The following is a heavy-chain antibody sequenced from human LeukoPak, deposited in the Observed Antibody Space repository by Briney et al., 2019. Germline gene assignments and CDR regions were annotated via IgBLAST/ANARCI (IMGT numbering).Heavy chain of an antibody. Sequence: LGESLRLSCAASGFTFAGYAMSWVRQAPGKGLEWVSSIHGTDGTTYYADSVKGRFTVSRDNSKNTLYLQMNSLRVEDTAVYYCAKDFRHSSTADSGSDLSLDYCGQGTLVSVSS. D-gene: IGHD1-26*01. CDR2: IHGTDGTT. CDR1: GFTFAGYA. CDR3: AKDFRHSSTADSGSDLSLDY. J-gene: IGHJ4*02. V-gene: IGHV3-23*01.